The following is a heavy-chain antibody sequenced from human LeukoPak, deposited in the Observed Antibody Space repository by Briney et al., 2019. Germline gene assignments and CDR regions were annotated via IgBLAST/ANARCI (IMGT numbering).Heavy chain of an antibody. CDR3: ARDPLAVAGRGGWFDP. Sequence: ASVKVSCKASGYTFTSYGISWVRQAPGQGLEWMGWISAYNGNTNYAQKVQGRVTMTTDTSTSTAYMELRSLRSDDTAVYYCARDPLAVAGRGGWFDPWGQGTLVTVSS. D-gene: IGHD6-19*01. J-gene: IGHJ5*02. CDR2: ISAYNGNT. V-gene: IGHV1-18*01. CDR1: GYTFTSYG.